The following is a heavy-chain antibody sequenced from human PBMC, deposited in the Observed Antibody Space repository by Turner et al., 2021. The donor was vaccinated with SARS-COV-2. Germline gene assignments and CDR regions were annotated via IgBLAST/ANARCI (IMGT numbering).Heavy chain of an antibody. CDR3: ARVGSYGRRDVDY. D-gene: IGHD5-18*01. J-gene: IGHJ4*02. V-gene: IGHV3-53*01. CDR1: GFTVSSNY. Sequence: EVQLVESGGGLIQPGGSLSLSCAASGFTVSSNYMSGVRQAPGKGLGWVSVIYSGGSTYYADSVKGRFTISRDNSKNTLYLQMNSLRAEDTAVYYCARVGSYGRRDVDYWGQGTLVTVSS. CDR2: IYSGGST.